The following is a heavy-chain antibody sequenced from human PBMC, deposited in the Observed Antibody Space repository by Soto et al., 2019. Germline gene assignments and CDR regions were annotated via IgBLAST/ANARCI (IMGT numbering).Heavy chain of an antibody. CDR2: INHSGST. CDR1: GGSFSGDH. V-gene: IGHV4-34*01. Sequence: QVQLQQWGAGLLKSSETLSLTCAVYGGSFSGDHWSWIRQPPGKGLEWIGEINHSGSTNYNPSLKSRVTISVDTSKKQISLKVNSVTATDTAVYYSARRYCSSTSCLAGFDPWGRGTLVTVSS. CDR3: ARRYCSSTSCLAGFDP. D-gene: IGHD2-2*01. J-gene: IGHJ5*02.